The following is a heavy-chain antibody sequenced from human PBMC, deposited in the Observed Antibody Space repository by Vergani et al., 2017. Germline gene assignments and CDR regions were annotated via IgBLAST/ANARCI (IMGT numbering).Heavy chain of an antibody. CDR3: ASGKYYSDSTSHFRGGYFDV. V-gene: IGHV4-39*01. D-gene: IGHD3-16*01. Sequence: QMQLQESGPGLVKASETLSLTCTVSGDSIISRSYYWGWIRQPPGKGLEWIGSIYNSGNGDSSSSLKRRVTISADTSKNQFSLRLTSVTAADTAVYYCASGKYYSDSTSHFRGGYFDVWGRGTLVTVPS. J-gene: IGHJ2*01. CDR1: GDSIISRSYY. CDR2: IYNSGNG.